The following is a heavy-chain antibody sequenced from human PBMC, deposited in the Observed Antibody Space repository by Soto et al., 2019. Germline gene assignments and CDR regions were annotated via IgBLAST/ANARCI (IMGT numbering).Heavy chain of an antibody. V-gene: IGHV3-30*18. D-gene: IGHD6-13*01. Sequence: QVQLVESGGGVIQPGTSLSLSCGSSGFTFRSFGMYWVRQAPGKGLEWVAVVSYDGNHKYYADSVKGRFTVSRDNAKNMLYVQMNSRRGEDTAVYYCAKDVGQQLVLNYGMDVWGQGTTGTVSS. CDR3: AKDVGQQLVLNYGMDV. J-gene: IGHJ6*02. CDR1: GFTFRSFG. CDR2: VSYDGNHK.